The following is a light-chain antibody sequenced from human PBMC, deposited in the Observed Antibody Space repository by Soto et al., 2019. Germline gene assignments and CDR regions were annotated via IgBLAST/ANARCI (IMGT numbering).Light chain of an antibody. CDR3: QVWDSSSDVV. Sequence: SYELTQPPSVSVAPGKTARITCGGNNIGSKSVHWYQQKPGQAPVLVIYYDSDRPSGIPERFSGSNSGNTATLTISRVEAGDXXXXXCQVWDSSSDVVFGGGTKVTVL. J-gene: IGLJ2*01. V-gene: IGLV3-21*04. CDR1: NIGSKS. CDR2: YDS.